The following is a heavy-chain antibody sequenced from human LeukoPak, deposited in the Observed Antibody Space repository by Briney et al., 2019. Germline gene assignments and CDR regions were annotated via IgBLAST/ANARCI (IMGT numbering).Heavy chain of an antibody. Sequence: ASVKVSCKASGYTFTGYYMHWVRQAPGQGLEWMGWINPNSGGTNYAQKFQGRVTMTRDTSISTAYMELSRLRSDDTAVYYCARGAVASYYYYYMGVWGKGTTVTISS. D-gene: IGHD6-19*01. V-gene: IGHV1-2*02. CDR3: ARGAVASYYYYYMGV. J-gene: IGHJ6*03. CDR1: GYTFTGYY. CDR2: INPNSGGT.